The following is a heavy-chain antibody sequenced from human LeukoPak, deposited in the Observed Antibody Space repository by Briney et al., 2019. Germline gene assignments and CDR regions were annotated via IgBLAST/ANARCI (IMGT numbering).Heavy chain of an antibody. CDR2: IRYDGSSK. CDR1: GFTFSNYV. J-gene: IGHJ4*02. D-gene: IGHD4-17*01. V-gene: IGHV3-30*02. CDR3: ARYSGNYGLDY. Sequence: GGSLRLSCAASGFTFSNYVIHWVRQAPGEGLEWVSLIRYDGSSKYYADSVRGRFTISRDNSKNTLYLQMNSLRAEDTAVYYCARYSGNYGLDYWGQGTLVTVSS.